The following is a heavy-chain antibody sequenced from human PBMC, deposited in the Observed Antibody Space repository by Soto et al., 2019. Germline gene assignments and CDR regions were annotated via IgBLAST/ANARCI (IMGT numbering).Heavy chain of an antibody. CDR1: GGSFSGYY. D-gene: IGHD3-3*01. CDR3: ARGKNFGVDIIRWFDL. V-gene: IGHV4-34*01. J-gene: IGHJ5*02. CDR2: INHSGST. Sequence: SETLSLTCAVYGGSFSGYYWSWIRQPPGKGLEWIGEINHSGSTNYNPSLKSRVTISVDTSKNQFPFKLSSVTAADTAVYYCARGKNFGVDIIRWFDLWGQGTLVTVSS.